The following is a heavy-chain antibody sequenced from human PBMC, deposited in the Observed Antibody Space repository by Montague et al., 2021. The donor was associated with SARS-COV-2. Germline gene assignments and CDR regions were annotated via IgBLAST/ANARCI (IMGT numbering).Heavy chain of an antibody. CDR3: ARTSASSDY. CDR1: GDSVCMDVPR. D-gene: IGHD1-26*01. J-gene: IGHJ4*02. CDR2: SCHRSKWYN. Sequence: CAISGDSVCMDVPRWSWDRHSPSRHLEHLGGSCHRSKWYNDYAVSVKSRITINPDTSKNQISLQLNSVTPEDTAVYYCARTSASSDYWGQGTLVTVSS. V-gene: IGHV6-1*01.